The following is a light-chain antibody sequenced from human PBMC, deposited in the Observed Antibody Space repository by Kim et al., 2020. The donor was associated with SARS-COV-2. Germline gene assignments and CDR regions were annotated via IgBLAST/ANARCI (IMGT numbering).Light chain of an antibody. CDR3: SSYAGRNDLV. Sequence: GQSVDISCTGTSSDVGRYNYVSWYQHHPGKAPTLIIYDVPKRPTGVPDRFSGSKSGNTASLTVSGLQAEDEAYYYCSSYAGRNDLVFGGGTQLTVL. V-gene: IGLV2-8*01. J-gene: IGLJ2*01. CDR1: SSDVGRYNY. CDR2: DVP.